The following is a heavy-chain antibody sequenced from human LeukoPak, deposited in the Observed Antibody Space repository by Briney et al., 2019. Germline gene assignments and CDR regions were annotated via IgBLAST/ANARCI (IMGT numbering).Heavy chain of an antibody. CDR3: ARNGISGYSMSTNFDY. CDR1: GGTFSSYA. J-gene: IGHJ4*02. Sequence: SVKVSCKASGGTFSSYAGSWVRHCPGQGLEWVVEIIPIFGTANYAQKFQGRVTITADKSTSTAYMELSSLRSEDTAVYYCARNGISGYSMSTNFDYWGQGTLVTVSS. D-gene: IGHD5-18*01. V-gene: IGHV1-69*06. CDR2: IIPIFGTA.